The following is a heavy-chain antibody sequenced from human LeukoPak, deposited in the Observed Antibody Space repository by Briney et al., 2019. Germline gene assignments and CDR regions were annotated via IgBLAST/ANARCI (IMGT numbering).Heavy chain of an antibody. CDR2: ISYDGSSK. D-gene: IGHD5-18*01. CDR3: ARARSSYGYGDAFDI. CDR1: GFTFSTYA. J-gene: IGHJ3*02. V-gene: IGHV3-30*04. Sequence: HPGGSLRLSCAASGFTFSTYAMHWVRQAPAKGLEWVAVISYDGSSKYYADSVKGRFTISRDNSKNTLYLQMNSLRAEDTAVYYCARARSSYGYGDAFDIWGQGTMVTVSS.